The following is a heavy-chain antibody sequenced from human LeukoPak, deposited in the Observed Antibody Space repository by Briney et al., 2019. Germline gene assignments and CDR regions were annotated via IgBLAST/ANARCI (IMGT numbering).Heavy chain of an antibody. CDR3: ARQDTAMVAADY. CDR2: IYYSGST. J-gene: IGHJ4*02. CDR1: DYSISSSYY. D-gene: IGHD5-18*01. Sequence: SETLSLTCTVSDYSISSSYYWGWIRQPPGKGLEWIGSIYYSGSTYYNPSLKSRVTISVDTSKNQFSLKLSSVTAADTAVYYCARQDTAMVAADYWGQGTLVTVSS. V-gene: IGHV4-39*01.